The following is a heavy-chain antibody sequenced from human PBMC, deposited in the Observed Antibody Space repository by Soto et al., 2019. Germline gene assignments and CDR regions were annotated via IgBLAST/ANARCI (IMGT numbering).Heavy chain of an antibody. CDR3: VRGGYFDSPGLYNPFDY. J-gene: IGHJ4*01. CDR2: ITKSGYL. CDR1: GFTFGSYA. Sequence: VGSLRLSCAASGFTFGSYAMNWVRQAPGKGLEWVSSITKSGYLSYADSLKGRFTISRDNAKNSLFLQMNNLRAEDTAVYYCVRGGYFDSPGLYNPFDYWGQGALLTVSS. V-gene: IGHV3-21*01. D-gene: IGHD3-22*01.